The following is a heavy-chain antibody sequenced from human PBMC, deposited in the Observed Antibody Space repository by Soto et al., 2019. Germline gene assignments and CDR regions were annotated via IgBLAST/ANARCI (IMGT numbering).Heavy chain of an antibody. Sequence: QLQLQESGSGLVKPSQTLSLTCAVSGGSISSGGYSWSWIRQPPGKGLEWIGYIYHSGSTYYNPSLKSRVTISVDRSKNQFSLKLSSVTAADTAVYYCARSVGIRYYYDSSGLYFDYWGQGTLVTVSS. V-gene: IGHV4-30-2*01. CDR3: ARSVGIRYYYDSSGLYFDY. J-gene: IGHJ4*02. D-gene: IGHD3-22*01. CDR2: IYHSGST. CDR1: GGSISSGGYS.